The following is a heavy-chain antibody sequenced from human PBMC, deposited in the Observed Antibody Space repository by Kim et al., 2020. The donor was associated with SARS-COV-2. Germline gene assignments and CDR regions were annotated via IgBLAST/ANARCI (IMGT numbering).Heavy chain of an antibody. V-gene: IGHV1-69*01. J-gene: IGHJ4*02. D-gene: IGHD4-17*01. CDR3: ARPSDGDYHGYYFDY. Sequence: QKFQGRVTITADESTSTAYMELSSLRSEDTAVYYCARPSDGDYHGYYFDYWGQGTLVTVSS.